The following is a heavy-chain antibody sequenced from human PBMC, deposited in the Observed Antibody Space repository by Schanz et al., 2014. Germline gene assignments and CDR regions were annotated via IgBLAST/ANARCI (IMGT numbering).Heavy chain of an antibody. D-gene: IGHD3-10*01. J-gene: IGHJ4*02. V-gene: IGHV3-66*01. CDR2: IYLDGST. Sequence: EEQVVESGGGLVQPGGSLRLSCAVSGFTVSNTYMCWVRQAPGKGLQWVSCIYLDGSTYYADSVKGRLTISRDTSKNTLYLQINSLRDEDTAVYYCARGGAGSVLFFFDYWGQGTLVTVSS. CDR1: GFTVSNTY. CDR3: ARGGAGSVLFFFDY.